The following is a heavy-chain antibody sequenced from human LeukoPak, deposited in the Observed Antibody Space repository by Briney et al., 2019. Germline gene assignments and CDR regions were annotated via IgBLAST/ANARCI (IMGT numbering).Heavy chain of an antibody. V-gene: IGHV3-74*01. D-gene: IGHD3-9*01. CDR2: INGDGSST. CDR1: GFTFSSYW. CDR3: AREYLGYFDWYNADDAFDI. Sequence: GGSLRLSCAASGFTFSSYWMHWVRQAPGKGLVWVSRINGDGSSTTYADSVKGRFTISRDNAKNTLYLQMNSLGAEDTAVYYCAREYLGYFDWYNADDAFDIWGQGTMVTVSS. J-gene: IGHJ3*02.